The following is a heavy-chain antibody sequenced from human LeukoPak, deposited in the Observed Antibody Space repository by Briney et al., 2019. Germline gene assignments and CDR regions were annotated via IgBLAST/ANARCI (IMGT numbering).Heavy chain of an antibody. CDR3: AKDRGRITMIVDHYGMDV. V-gene: IGHV3-30*04. CDR2: ISYDGSNK. D-gene: IGHD3-22*01. J-gene: IGHJ6*02. Sequence: GGSLRLSCAASGFTFSSYAMSWVRQAPGKGLEWVAVISYDGSNKYYADSVKGRFLISRDNSRNTLYLQMNSLRAEDTAVYYCAKDRGRITMIVDHYGMDVWGQGTTVTVSS. CDR1: GFTFSSYA.